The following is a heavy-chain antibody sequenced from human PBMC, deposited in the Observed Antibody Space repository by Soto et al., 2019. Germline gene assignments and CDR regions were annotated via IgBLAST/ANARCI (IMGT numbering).Heavy chain of an antibody. Sequence: SETLSLTCAVYGGSFSGYYWSWIRQPPGRGLEWIGEINHSGSTNYNPSLKSRVTISVDTSKNQFSLKLSSVTAADTAVYYCARGDPLFDYWGQGTLVTVSS. CDR1: GGSFSGYY. CDR3: ARGDPLFDY. J-gene: IGHJ4*02. V-gene: IGHV4-34*01. CDR2: INHSGST.